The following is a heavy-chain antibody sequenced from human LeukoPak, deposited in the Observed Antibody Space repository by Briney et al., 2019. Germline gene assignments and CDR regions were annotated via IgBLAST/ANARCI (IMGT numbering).Heavy chain of an antibody. V-gene: IGHV3-21*01. CDR2: ISSSSSYI. CDR3: ARVVEWLGLDY. Sequence: GGSLRLSCAASGFTVSSNYMSWVRQAPGKGLEWVSSISSSSSYIYYADSVKGRFTISRDNAKNSLYLQMNSLRAEDTAVYYCARVVEWLGLDYWGQGTLVTVSS. D-gene: IGHD6-19*01. J-gene: IGHJ4*02. CDR1: GFTVSSNY.